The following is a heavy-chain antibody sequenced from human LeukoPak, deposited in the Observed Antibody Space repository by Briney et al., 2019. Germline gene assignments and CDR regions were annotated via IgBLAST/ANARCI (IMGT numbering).Heavy chain of an antibody. CDR1: GFTVSSNY. J-gene: IGHJ4*02. CDR3: ARDPTTGGGGIHRVDY. V-gene: IGHV3-66*01. CDR2: IYSGGST. D-gene: IGHD2-8*02. Sequence: GGSLRLSCAASGFTVSSNYMSWVRQAPGKGLEWVSVIYSGGSTYYADSVKGRFTISRDNSKNTLYLQMNSLRAEDTAVYYCARDPTTGGGGIHRVDYWGQGTLVTVSS.